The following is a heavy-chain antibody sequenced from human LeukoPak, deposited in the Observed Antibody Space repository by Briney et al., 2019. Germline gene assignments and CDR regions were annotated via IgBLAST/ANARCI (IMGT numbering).Heavy chain of an antibody. CDR2: INPNSGGT. CDR3: ATDSGYDYGGGYYYYYMDV. J-gene: IGHJ6*03. CDR1: GYTFTSYY. V-gene: IGHV1-2*02. Sequence: ASVKVSCKASGYTFTSYYMHWVRQAPGQGLEWMGWINPNSGGTNYAQKFQGRVTMTRDTSISTAYMELSRLRSDDTAVYYCATDSGYDYGGGYYYYYMDVWGKGTTVTVSS. D-gene: IGHD5-12*01.